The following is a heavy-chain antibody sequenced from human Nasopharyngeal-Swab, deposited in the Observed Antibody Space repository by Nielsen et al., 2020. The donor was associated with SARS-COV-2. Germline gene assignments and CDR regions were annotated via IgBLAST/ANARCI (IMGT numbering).Heavy chain of an antibody. V-gene: IGHV1-18*01. CDR1: GYTFTSYG. Sequence: ASVKVSCKASGYTFTSYGISCVRQAPGQGLEWMGWISAYNGNTNYAQKLQGRVTMTTDTSTSTAYMELRSLRSDDTAVYYCARDSRKYCYDSSGYGYFDYWGQGTLVTVSS. CDR3: ARDSRKYCYDSSGYGYFDY. CDR2: ISAYNGNT. J-gene: IGHJ4*02. D-gene: IGHD3-22*01.